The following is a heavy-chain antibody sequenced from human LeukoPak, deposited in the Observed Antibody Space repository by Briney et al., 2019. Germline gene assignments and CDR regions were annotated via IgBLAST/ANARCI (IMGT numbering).Heavy chain of an antibody. J-gene: IGHJ4*02. CDR3: AKDLSASVDWSMDY. D-gene: IGHD3/OR15-3a*01. Sequence: PGGSLRLSCAASGFTFSSYSMNWVRQAPGKGLEWGSYISGSSSTIYYADSVKGRFTISRDNSQNTLYLHMNNLRAEDTAVYYCAKDLSASVDWSMDYWGQGTLVTVSS. V-gene: IGHV3-48*01. CDR2: ISGSSSTI. CDR1: GFTFSSYS.